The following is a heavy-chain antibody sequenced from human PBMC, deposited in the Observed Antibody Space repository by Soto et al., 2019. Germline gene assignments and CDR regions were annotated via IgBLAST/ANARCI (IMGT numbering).Heavy chain of an antibody. D-gene: IGHD5-12*01. CDR2: IYHSGST. J-gene: IGHJ4*02. Sequence: QVQLEESGPGLVKPSGTLSLTCAVSGGSISTDNWWSWVRQPPGKGLEWVGEIYHSGSTNYNPSLKSRLTISIDKSKDQFSLDVRSVTAADMAIYYCARGGRWLFDYWGQGTLVTVSS. V-gene: IGHV4-4*02. CDR3: ARGGRWLFDY. CDR1: GGSISTDNW.